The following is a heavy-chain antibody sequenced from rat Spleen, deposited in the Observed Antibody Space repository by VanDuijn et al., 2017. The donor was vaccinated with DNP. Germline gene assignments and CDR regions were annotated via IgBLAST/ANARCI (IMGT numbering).Heavy chain of an antibody. CDR3: ARGPNYGSGPDFFDY. CDR1: GFTFSDYY. D-gene: IGHD1-11*01. CDR2: ITSSGGST. J-gene: IGHJ2*01. Sequence: EVQLVESGGGLVLPGRSLKLSCAASGFTFSDYYMAWVRRAPTEGLECVAYITSSGGSTYYPDSVKGRFTISRDNTKNTLYLQMNSLRSEDTATYYCARGPNYGSGPDFFDYWGQGVTVTVSS. V-gene: IGHV5-27*01.